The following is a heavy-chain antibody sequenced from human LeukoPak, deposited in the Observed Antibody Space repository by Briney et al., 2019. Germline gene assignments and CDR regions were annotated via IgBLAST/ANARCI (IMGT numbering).Heavy chain of an antibody. CDR1: GFTFTKFW. CDR3: AKDRGYSVYDLVSFDY. CDR2: ISWSSGSI. D-gene: IGHD5/OR15-5a*01. J-gene: IGHJ4*02. V-gene: IGHV3-9*01. Sequence: GESLRLSCEASGFTFTKFWMSWVRQAPGKGLEWVSGISWSSGSIGFADSVKGRFTISRDNAKNSLYLQMNSLRAEDTALYYCAKDRGYSVYDLVSFDYWGQGTLVTVSS.